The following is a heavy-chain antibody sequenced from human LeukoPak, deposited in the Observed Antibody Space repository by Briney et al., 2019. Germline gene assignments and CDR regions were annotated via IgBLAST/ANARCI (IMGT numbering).Heavy chain of an antibody. CDR1: GGSISSYY. CDR3: AAESERWLVRS. J-gene: IGHJ4*02. V-gene: IGHV4-59*03. D-gene: IGHD6-19*01. CDR2: IYHNENTRST. Sequence: SETLSLTCTVSGGSISSYYWSWIRQPPGKGLEWIGYIYHNENTRSTNFNPSLKSRVTISIDTSKNQFSLKLNSVTAADTAVYYCAAESERWLVRSWGQGTLVTVSS.